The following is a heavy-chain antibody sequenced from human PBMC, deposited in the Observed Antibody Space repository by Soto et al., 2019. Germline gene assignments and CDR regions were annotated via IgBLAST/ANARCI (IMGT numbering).Heavy chain of an antibody. CDR1: GGIFSSFS. Sequence: QVQLVESGAEVKTPGSSEEVSCKASGGIFSSFSITWVRQVPGHGLEWMGGIIPMTGTPNYAEKFQGRLTLTADASTRTAYLVLSSLKSEDTAVYYCARGPILPGATSWLDPWGQGTVVIVSS. D-gene: IGHD2-2*01. CDR3: ARGPILPGATSWLDP. J-gene: IGHJ5*02. V-gene: IGHV1-69*01. CDR2: IIPMTGTP.